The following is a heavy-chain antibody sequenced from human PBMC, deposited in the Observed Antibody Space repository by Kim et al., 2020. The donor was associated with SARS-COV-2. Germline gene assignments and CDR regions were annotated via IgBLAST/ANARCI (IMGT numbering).Heavy chain of an antibody. CDR1: GYTFTSYY. CDR3: ARGSITMVRGVIENPLY. D-gene: IGHD3-10*01. V-gene: IGHV1-46*01. Sequence: ASVKVSCKASGYTFTSYYMHWVRQAPGQGLEWMGIINPSGGSTSYAQKFQGRVTMTRDTSTSTVYMELSSLRSEDTAVYYCARGSITMVRGVIENPLYWGQGTLVTVSS. J-gene: IGHJ4*02. CDR2: INPSGGST.